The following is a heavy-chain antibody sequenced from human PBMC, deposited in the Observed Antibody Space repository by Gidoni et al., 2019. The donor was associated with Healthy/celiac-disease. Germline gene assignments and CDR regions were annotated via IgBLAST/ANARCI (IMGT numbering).Heavy chain of an antibody. CDR1: GFTVGSNY. CDR2: IYSGGST. D-gene: IGHD5-12*01. V-gene: IGHV3-66*02. Sequence: EVQLVESGGGLVQPGGSLRLSCAASGFTVGSNYLSWVRQAPGKGLEGVAVIYSGGSTYYADSVKGRFTISRDNYKNTLYLQMNSLRAEDTAVYYCARTIVATRGDAFDIWGQGTMVTVSS. J-gene: IGHJ3*02. CDR3: ARTIVATRGDAFDI.